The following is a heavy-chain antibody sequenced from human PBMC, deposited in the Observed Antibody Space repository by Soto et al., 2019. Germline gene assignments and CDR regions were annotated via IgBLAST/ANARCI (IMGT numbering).Heavy chain of an antibody. CDR3: ARDSITDSATLSDAFDI. CDR1: GDSITSYC. D-gene: IGHD5-18*01. CDR2: ICYSGST. V-gene: IGHV4-59*12. J-gene: IGHJ3*02. Sequence: PSETLSLTCTVSGDSITSYCWSWIRQPPGKGLEWIGQICYSGSTTYNPSLKSRVTISVDKSKNQFSLKLSSVTAADTAVYYCARDSITDSATLSDAFDIWGQGTMVTVSS.